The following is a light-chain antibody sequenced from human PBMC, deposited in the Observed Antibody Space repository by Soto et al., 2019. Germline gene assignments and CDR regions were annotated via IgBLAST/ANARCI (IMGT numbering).Light chain of an antibody. V-gene: IGLV1-51*01. CDR3: GTWDNSLGARNWV. CDR1: TSNIGNNY. J-gene: IGLJ3*02. CDR2: DND. Sequence: QSVLTQPPSVSAAPGQKVTISCSGSTSNIGNNYVSWYQQLPGTAPKLLIYDNDKRPSGIPDRFSGSKSGTSATLGITGLQTGAEGEYYCGTWDNSLGARNWVFGGGTKLTVL.